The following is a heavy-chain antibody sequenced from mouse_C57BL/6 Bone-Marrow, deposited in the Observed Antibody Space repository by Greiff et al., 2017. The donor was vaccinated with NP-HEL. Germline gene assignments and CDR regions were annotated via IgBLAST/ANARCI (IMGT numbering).Heavy chain of an antibody. CDR3: ARRGLLRGDY. J-gene: IGHJ4*01. CDR2: IYPGDGET. V-gene: IGHV1-80*01. CDR1: GYAFSSYW. D-gene: IGHD1-1*01. Sequence: VQLQQSGAELVKPGASVKISCKASGYAFSSYWMNWVKQRPGKGLEWIGQIYPGDGETNYNGKFKGKATLTADKSSSTAYMQLSSLPSEDSAVYFCARRGLLRGDYWGQGTSVTVSS.